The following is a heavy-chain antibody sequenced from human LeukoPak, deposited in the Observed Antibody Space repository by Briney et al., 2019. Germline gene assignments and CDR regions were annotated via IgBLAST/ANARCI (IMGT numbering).Heavy chain of an antibody. CDR2: ISYSGGT. CDR3: AREVEYYDSSGYRPHASDI. CDR1: GGSIISSNHY. V-gene: IGHV4-39*02. D-gene: IGHD3-22*01. J-gene: IGHJ3*02. Sequence: SETLSITCTVSGGSIISSNHYWGWTRQPPGKGLEWFGSISYSGGTAYNPSLRSRVTISVDTSKNQFSLKVNSVTAADTAVYYCAREVEYYDSSGYRPHASDIWGQGTLVTVSS.